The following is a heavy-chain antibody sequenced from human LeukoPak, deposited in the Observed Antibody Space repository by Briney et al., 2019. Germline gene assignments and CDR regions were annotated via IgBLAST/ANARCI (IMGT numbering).Heavy chain of an antibody. CDR3: TRGSFMDV. V-gene: IGHV6-1*01. CDR1: GDIVSSYSAS. CDR2: TYYRSKWYN. J-gene: IGHJ6*02. Sequence: SQTLSLTCAISGDIVSSYSASWNWITQSPAGGLVWLGRTYYRSKWYNDYAPSVKSRITINPDTSKNQVSLHLNSVTPEDTAVYFCTRGSFMDVWGQGTTVTVAS.